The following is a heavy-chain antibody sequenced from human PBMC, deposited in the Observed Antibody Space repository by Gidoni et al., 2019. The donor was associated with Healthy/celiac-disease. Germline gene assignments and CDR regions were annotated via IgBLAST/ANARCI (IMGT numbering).Heavy chain of an antibody. D-gene: IGHD1-26*01. J-gene: IGHJ5*02. Sequence: QVQLQESGPGLVKPSETLSLTCTVSGGSISSYYWSWIRQPPGKGLEWIGYIYYSGSTNYNPSLKSRVTISVDTSKNQFSLKLSSVTAADTAVYYCARSSGSYSGAWFDPWGQGTLVTVSS. CDR3: ARSSGSYSGAWFDP. V-gene: IGHV4-59*01. CDR1: GGSISSYY. CDR2: IYYSGST.